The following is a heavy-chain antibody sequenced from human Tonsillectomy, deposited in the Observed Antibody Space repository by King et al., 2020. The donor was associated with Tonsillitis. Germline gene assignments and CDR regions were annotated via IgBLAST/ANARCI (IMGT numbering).Heavy chain of an antibody. Sequence: QLVQSGGGLVQPGGSLRLSCAASGFTLANYWMSWVRQAPGKGLEWVANIKQDGNEMYYVDPVKGRFNISRDNAKNSLFLQMNSLRAEDTAVYYCARGTTSSWRFGSYFQHWGQGTLVTVSP. D-gene: IGHD6-13*01. CDR1: GFTLANYW. V-gene: IGHV3-7*03. CDR2: IKQDGNEM. CDR3: ARGTTSSWRFGSYFQH. J-gene: IGHJ1*01.